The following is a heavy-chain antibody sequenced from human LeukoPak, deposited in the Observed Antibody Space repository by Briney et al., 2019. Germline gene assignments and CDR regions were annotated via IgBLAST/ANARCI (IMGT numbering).Heavy chain of an antibody. CDR1: GGSISNYY. CDR2: IYYSGNT. Sequence: PSETLSLTCTVSGGSISNYYWSWIRQPPGKGLEWIGYIYYSGNTNYNPSFKSRVTISVDTSKNQFSLNLSSVTAADTAVYYCARGWGYYDYWGQGTLVTVSS. CDR3: ARGWGYYDY. V-gene: IGHV4-59*01. J-gene: IGHJ4*02. D-gene: IGHD1-26*01.